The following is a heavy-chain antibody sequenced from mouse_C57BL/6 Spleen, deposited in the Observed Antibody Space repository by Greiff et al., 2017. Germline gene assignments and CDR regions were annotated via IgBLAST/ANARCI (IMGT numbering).Heavy chain of an antibody. CDR1: GYTFTSYW. Sequence: QVHVKQPGAELVMPGASVKLSCKASGYTFTSYWMHWVKQRPGQGLEWIGEIDPSDSYTNYNQKFKGKSTLTVDKSSSTAYMQLSSLTSEDSAVYYCARVYGSSYVRIFDYWGQGTTLTVSS. CDR2: IDPSDSYT. J-gene: IGHJ2*01. D-gene: IGHD1-1*01. V-gene: IGHV1-69*01. CDR3: ARVYGSSYVRIFDY.